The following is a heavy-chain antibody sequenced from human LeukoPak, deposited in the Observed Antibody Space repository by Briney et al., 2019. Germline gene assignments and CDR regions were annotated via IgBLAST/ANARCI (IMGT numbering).Heavy chain of an antibody. CDR2: INHSGST. CDR3: ARDRWRGYPDY. Sequence: SETLSLTCAVYGVSFSGYYWSWIRQPPGKGLEWIGEINHSGSTNYNPSLKSRVTISVDTSKNQFSLKLSSVTAADTAVYYCARDRWRGYPDYWGQGTLVTVSS. V-gene: IGHV4-34*01. D-gene: IGHD5-18*01. CDR1: GVSFSGYY. J-gene: IGHJ4*02.